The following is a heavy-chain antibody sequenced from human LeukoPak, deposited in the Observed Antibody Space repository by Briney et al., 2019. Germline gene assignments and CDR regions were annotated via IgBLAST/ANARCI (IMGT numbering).Heavy chain of an antibody. V-gene: IGHV4-59*01. CDR3: ATGKYQLLLF. D-gene: IGHD2-2*01. CDR1: GGSISSYY. J-gene: IGHJ4*02. CDR2: IYYSGST. Sequence: PSETLSLACTVSGGSISSYYWSWIRQPPGKGLEWIGYIYYSGSTNYNPSLKSRVTISVDTSKNQFSLKLSSVTAADTAVYYCATGKYQLLLFWGQGTLVTVSS.